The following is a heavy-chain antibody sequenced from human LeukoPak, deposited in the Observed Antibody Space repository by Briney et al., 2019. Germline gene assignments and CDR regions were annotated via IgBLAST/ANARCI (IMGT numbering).Heavy chain of an antibody. CDR3: AREGDVVVTYWVPGGNAFDI. J-gene: IGHJ3*02. D-gene: IGHD2-21*02. Sequence: ASVKVSCKASGGTFSSYAISWVRQAPGQGLEWMGGIIPIFGTANYAQKFRGRVTITADESTSTAYMELSSLRSEDTAVYYCAREGDVVVTYWVPGGNAFDIWGQGTMVTVSS. V-gene: IGHV1-69*13. CDR1: GGTFSSYA. CDR2: IIPIFGTA.